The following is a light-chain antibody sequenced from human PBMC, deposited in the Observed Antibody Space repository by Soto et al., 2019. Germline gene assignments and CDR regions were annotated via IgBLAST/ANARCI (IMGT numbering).Light chain of an antibody. CDR1: QSVSSN. Sequence: IVMTESPATLSVSPGESATLSCRASQSVSSNLAWHQQKPGQAPRILMYDASTRATGIPARFSGSGSGTEFILTISSLQSEDFGVYYCQQYNNWPPITFGQGTRLEIK. V-gene: IGKV3D-15*01. CDR3: QQYNNWPPIT. J-gene: IGKJ5*01. CDR2: DAS.